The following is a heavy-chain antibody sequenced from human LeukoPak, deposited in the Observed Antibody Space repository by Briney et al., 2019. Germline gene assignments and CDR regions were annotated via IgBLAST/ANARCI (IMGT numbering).Heavy chain of an antibody. CDR2: INHSGST. CDR3: ARLGYCSSTSCYGRYYYYYMDV. CDR1: GGSISSSSYY. V-gene: IGHV4-39*07. J-gene: IGHJ6*03. Sequence: SETLSLTCTVSGGSISSSSYYWGWIRQPPGKGLEWIGEINHSGSTNYNPSLKSRVTISVDTSKNQFSLKLSSVTAADTAVYYCARLGYCSSTSCYGRYYYYYMDVWGKGTTVTISS. D-gene: IGHD2-2*01.